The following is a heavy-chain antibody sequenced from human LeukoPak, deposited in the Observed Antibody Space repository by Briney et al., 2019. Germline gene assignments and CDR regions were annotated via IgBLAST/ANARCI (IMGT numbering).Heavy chain of an antibody. D-gene: IGHD5-18*01. CDR2: INPNRGGT. Sequence: ASVKVSCKASGYTFTGYYMHWVRQAPGQGLEWMGWINPNRGGTNYAQKFQGRVTMTRDTSISTAYMELSRLRSDDTAVYYCASGYSYGYGGVVDYWGQGTLVTVSS. V-gene: IGHV1-2*02. CDR3: ASGYSYGYGGVVDY. J-gene: IGHJ4*02. CDR1: GYTFTGYY.